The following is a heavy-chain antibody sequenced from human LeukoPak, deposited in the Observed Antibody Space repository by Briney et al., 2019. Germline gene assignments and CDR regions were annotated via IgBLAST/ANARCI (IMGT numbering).Heavy chain of an antibody. Sequence: GGSLRLSCAASGFTFSTYEMNWVRQAPGKGLEWVAYISRSGGTIYYADSVKGRFTISRGNAKNSLYLQMNSLRAEDTAVYYCAGYKPFWYFDYWGQGTPVTVSS. CDR2: ISRSGGTI. J-gene: IGHJ4*02. V-gene: IGHV3-48*03. CDR3: AGYKPFWYFDY. D-gene: IGHD2-2*02. CDR1: GFTFSTYE.